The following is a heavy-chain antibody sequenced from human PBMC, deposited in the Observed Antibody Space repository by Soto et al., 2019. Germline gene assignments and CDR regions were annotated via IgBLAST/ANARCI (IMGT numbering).Heavy chain of an antibody. CDR3: ARTGVWFNYGMDV. CDR1: GFTFRAYG. V-gene: IGHV3-33*01. D-gene: IGHD2-21*01. Sequence: GGSLRLSCAASGFTFRAYGMHWVRQAPGKGLEWVAVIWFDGSEEYYADSVKGRFTISRDNSKNTLYLQMNSLRAEDTAVYYCARTGVWFNYGMDVWGQGTTVTVSS. CDR2: IWFDGSEE. J-gene: IGHJ6*02.